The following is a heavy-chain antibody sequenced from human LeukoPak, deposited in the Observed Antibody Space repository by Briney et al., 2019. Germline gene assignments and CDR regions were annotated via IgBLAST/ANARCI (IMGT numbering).Heavy chain of an antibody. Sequence: ASVKVSCKASGGTFSSYAISWVRQAPGQGLEWMGGIIPIFGTANYAQKFQGRVTITADKSTSTAYMELSSLRSEDTAVYYCARGRGIVVVPAAMFEDAFDIWGQGTMVTVSP. CDR2: IIPIFGTA. V-gene: IGHV1-69*06. CDR3: ARGRGIVVVPAAMFEDAFDI. D-gene: IGHD2-2*01. J-gene: IGHJ3*02. CDR1: GGTFSSYA.